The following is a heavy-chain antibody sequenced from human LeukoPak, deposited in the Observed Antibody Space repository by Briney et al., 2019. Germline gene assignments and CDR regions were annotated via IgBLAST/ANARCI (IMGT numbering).Heavy chain of an antibody. CDR1: GGSISSNSYY. J-gene: IGHJ3*02. CDR3: VSGRVAGIDAFDI. Sequence: SETLSLTCAVSGGSISSNSYYGGWIRQPPGKGLEWIGSTYYSGSTYYNPSLKSRVTISVDTYKNPFSLKLSSVTPEDTAVYYCVSGRVAGIDAFDIWGQGTMVTVSS. V-gene: IGHV4-39*01. CDR2: TYYSGST. D-gene: IGHD6-19*01.